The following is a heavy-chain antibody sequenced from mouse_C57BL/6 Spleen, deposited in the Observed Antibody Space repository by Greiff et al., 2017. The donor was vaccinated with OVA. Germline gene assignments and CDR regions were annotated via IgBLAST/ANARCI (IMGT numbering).Heavy chain of an antibody. V-gene: IGHV1-69*01. CDR3: APYYGNYAFAY. J-gene: IGHJ3*01. CDR1: GYTFTSYW. CDR2: IDPSDSYT. D-gene: IGHD2-10*01. Sequence: QVQLKQPGAELVMPGASVKLSCKASGYTFTSYWMHWVKQRPGQGLEWIGEIDPSDSYTNYNQKFKGKSTLTVDKSSSTAYVQLSSLTSEDSAVYYCAPYYGNYAFAYWGQGTLVTVSA.